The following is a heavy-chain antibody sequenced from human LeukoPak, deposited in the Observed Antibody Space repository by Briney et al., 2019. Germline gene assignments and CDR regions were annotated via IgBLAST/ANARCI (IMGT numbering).Heavy chain of an antibody. J-gene: IGHJ4*02. CDR1: GFTFSSYA. D-gene: IGHD2-2*01. CDR3: ATYCSSTSCYHLYFDY. Sequence: GGSLRLSCAASGFTFSSYAMSWVRQAPGKGLEWVSAISGSGGSTYYADSVKGRFTISRDNFKNTLYLQMNSLRAEDTAVYYFATYCSSTSCYHLYFDYWGQGTLVTVSS. CDR2: ISGSGGST. V-gene: IGHV3-23*01.